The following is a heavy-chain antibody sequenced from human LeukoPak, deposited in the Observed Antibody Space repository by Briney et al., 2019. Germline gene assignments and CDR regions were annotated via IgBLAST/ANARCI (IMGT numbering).Heavy chain of an antibody. CDR2: IWYDGSNK. J-gene: IGHJ4*02. CDR3: ARDELGIAAGGFDY. D-gene: IGHD6-13*01. Sequence: PGGSLRLSCAASGFTFSRYWMSWVRQAPGKGLEWVAVIWYDGSNKYYADSVKGRFTISRDNSKNTLYLQMNSLRAEDTAVYYCARDELGIAAGGFDYWGQGTPVTVSS. CDR1: GFTFSRYW. V-gene: IGHV3-33*07.